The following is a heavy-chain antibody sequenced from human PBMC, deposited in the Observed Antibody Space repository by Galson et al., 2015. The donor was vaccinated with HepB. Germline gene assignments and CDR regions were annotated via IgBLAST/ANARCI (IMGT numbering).Heavy chain of an antibody. V-gene: IGHV3-30*18. CDR3: AKDRYLVDIHSGLVF. Sequence: SLRLSCAASGFTFSSYGMHWVRQAPGKGLEWVAVISYDGSNKYYADSVKGRFTISRDNSKNTLYLQMNSLRAEDTAVYYCAKDRYLVDIHSGLVFWGQGTLVTVSS. J-gene: IGHJ4*02. D-gene: IGHD3/OR15-3a*01. CDR2: ISYDGSNK. CDR1: GFTFSSYG.